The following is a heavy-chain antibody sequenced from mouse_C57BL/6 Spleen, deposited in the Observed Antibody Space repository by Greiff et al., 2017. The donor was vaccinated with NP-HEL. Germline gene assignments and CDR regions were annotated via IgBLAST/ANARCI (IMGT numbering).Heavy chain of an antibody. CDR1: GFTFSDYG. CDR2: ISSGSSTI. Sequence: DVQLVESGGGLVKPGGSLKLSCAASGFTFSDYGMHWVRQAPEKGLEWVAYISSGSSTIYYADTVKGRFTISRDNAKNTLFLQITSLMSEDTSMYYCARRTTVVEDDYAMDYWGQGTSVTVSS. V-gene: IGHV5-17*01. J-gene: IGHJ4*01. D-gene: IGHD1-1*01. CDR3: ARRTTVVEDDYAMDY.